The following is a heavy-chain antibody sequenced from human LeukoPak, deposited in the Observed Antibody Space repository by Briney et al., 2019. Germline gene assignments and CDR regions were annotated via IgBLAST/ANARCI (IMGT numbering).Heavy chain of an antibody. D-gene: IGHD3-16*01. CDR3: ATSGGTLGPTNYFAY. Sequence: SETLSLTCTVSGGSISSYYWSWIRKPPGKGLGWIGEINHSGSTNYNPSLKSRVTISVDTSKNQFSLKLSSVTAADTAVYYCATSGGTLGPTNYFAYWGQGTLVTVSS. CDR2: INHSGST. CDR1: GGSISSYY. V-gene: IGHV4-34*01. J-gene: IGHJ4*02.